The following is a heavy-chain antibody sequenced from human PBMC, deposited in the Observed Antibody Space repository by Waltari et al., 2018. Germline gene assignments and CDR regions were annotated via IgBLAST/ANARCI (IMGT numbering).Heavy chain of an antibody. CDR1: GFTFSSYS. CDR3: ASNYYDSSGYGY. J-gene: IGHJ4*02. CDR2: ISSSSSYI. Sequence: EVQLVESGGGLVKPGGSLRLSCAASGFTFSSYSMNWVRQAPGKGLEWVSSISSSSSYIYYADSVKGRFTISRDNSKNTLYLQMNSLRAEDTAVYYCASNYYDSSGYGYWGQGTLVTVSS. V-gene: IGHV3-21*04. D-gene: IGHD3-22*01.